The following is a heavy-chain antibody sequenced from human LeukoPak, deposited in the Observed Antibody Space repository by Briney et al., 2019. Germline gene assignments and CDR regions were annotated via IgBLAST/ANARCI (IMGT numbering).Heavy chain of an antibody. V-gene: IGHV3-21*04. CDR2: ISSSSSYI. CDR1: GFTFSSYS. D-gene: IGHD6-13*01. CDR3: AKALSMWQQLPGYNWFDP. Sequence: KPGGSLRLSCAASGFTFSSYSMNWVRQAPGKGLEWVSSISSSSSYIYYADSVKGRFTISRDNAKNSLYLQMNSLRAEDTAVYYCAKALSMWQQLPGYNWFDPWGQGTLVTVSS. J-gene: IGHJ5*02.